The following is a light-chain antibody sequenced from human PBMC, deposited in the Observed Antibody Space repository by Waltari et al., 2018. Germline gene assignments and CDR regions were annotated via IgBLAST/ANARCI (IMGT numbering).Light chain of an antibody. J-gene: IGLJ1*01. CDR1: HSDVGGWHR. CDR2: DVD. Sequence: QSALPQPASGSGSHGQSITISCPGTHSDVGGWHRVPWYQQYSGKAPKLIIYDVDKRPSAVSNRFSGSKSVNTASLTISWLQAEDEADYFCCSYRSCSTYVFGTGTTVTVL. V-gene: IGLV2-23*02. CDR3: CSYRSCSTYV.